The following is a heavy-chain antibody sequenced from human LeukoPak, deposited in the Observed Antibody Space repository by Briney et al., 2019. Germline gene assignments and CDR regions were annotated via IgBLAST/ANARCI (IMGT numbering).Heavy chain of an antibody. J-gene: IGHJ4*02. CDR2: IYYSGST. CDR3: ARRLLGNCSSTSCYTYFDY. CDR1: GGSISSYY. D-gene: IGHD2-2*02. V-gene: IGHV4-59*08. Sequence: SETLSLTCTVSGGSISSYYWSWIRQPPGKGLEWIGYIYYSGSTNYNPSLKSRVTISVDTSKNQFSLKLSSVTAADTAVYYCARRLLGNCSSTSCYTYFDYWGQGTLVTVSS.